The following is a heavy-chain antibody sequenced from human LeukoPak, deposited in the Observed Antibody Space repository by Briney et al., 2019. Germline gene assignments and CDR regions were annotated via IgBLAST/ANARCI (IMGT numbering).Heavy chain of an antibody. CDR3: ARGPCSSANCYWSLDH. CDR2: IYYSGST. J-gene: IGHJ5*02. CDR1: GGSISSYY. V-gene: IGHV4-59*13. Sequence: SETLSLTCTVSGGSISSYYWSWIRQPPGKGLEGIANIYYSGSTNYNPSLKSRVTISVDTSKNQFSLNLNSVTAADTAVYYCARGPCSSANCYWSLDHWGQGTLVTVSS. D-gene: IGHD2-2*01.